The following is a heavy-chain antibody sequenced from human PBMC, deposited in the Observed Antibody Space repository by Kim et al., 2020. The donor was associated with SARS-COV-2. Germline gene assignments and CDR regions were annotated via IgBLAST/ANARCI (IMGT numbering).Heavy chain of an antibody. J-gene: IGHJ3*02. CDR3: ARAMRSSWNAFDI. Sequence: GGSLRLSCAASGFTVSSNYMSWVRQAPGKGLEWVSAIYSGGSTYYVDSVKGRFTISRDNSKNRLYLQMNSLRAEDTAVYYCARAMRSSWNAFDIWGRGTMVTVSS. CDR1: GFTVSSNY. D-gene: IGHD6-13*01. CDR2: IYSGGST. V-gene: IGHV3-66*01.